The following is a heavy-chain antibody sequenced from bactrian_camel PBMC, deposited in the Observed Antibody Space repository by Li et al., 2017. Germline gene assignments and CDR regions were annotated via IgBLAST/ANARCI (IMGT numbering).Heavy chain of an antibody. D-gene: IGHD7*01. CDR1: GYTSSSKC. Sequence: HVQLVESGGGSVQAGGSLRLSCAASGYTSSSKCMGWFRQVPGKERVGVAFLSTGGGAAYYADSAKGRFTISRDNAKNTLYLQFNSLKAEDTAMYFCAKGWGGTWIDYWGQG. J-gene: IGHJ4*01. CDR2: LSTGGGAA. CDR3: AKGWGGTWIDY. V-gene: IGHV3S1*01.